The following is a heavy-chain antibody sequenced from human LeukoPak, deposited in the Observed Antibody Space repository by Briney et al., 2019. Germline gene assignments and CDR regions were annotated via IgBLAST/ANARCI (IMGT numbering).Heavy chain of an antibody. V-gene: IGHV3-7*01. CDR3: ARVLYGSRVNVIDS. D-gene: IGHD2-2*01. Sequence: GGSLRLSCAASGFTFSKYWMNWVRQAPGKGLEWVSNMNEYGTEKYYVDSVRGRFTISRGNAENSLFLHMNSLRVEDTAVYRCARVLYGSRVNVIDSWGPGILVTVSS. CDR1: GFTFSKYW. J-gene: IGHJ4*02. CDR2: MNEYGTEK.